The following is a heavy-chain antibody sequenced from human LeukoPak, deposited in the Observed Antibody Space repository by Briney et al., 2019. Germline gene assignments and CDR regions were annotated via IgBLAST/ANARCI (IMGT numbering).Heavy chain of an antibody. CDR2: TKQDGSEK. D-gene: IGHD5-12*01. V-gene: IGHV3-7*01. CDR1: GFTFSSYT. Sequence: PGGSLRLSCAASGFTFSSYTMNWVRQAPGKGLEWVTNTKQDGSEKYYVDSVKGRFTISRDNAKNSLYLQMNSLRAEDTAVYYCARISMVATVFDYWGQGTLVTVSS. CDR3: ARISMVATVFDY. J-gene: IGHJ4*02.